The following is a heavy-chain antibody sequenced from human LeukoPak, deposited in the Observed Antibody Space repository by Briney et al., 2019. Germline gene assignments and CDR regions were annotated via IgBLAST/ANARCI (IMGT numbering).Heavy chain of an antibody. V-gene: IGHV3-23*01. CDR2: IVGSDGGT. CDR1: GFTFRNND. CDR3: AKEALDCSGGRCYYGYYYMDV. J-gene: IGHJ6*03. Sequence: GGSLRLSCAASGFTFRNNDMSWVRQAPGKGLEWVSAIVGSDGGTYYADSVKGRFTISRDNSKNTLYLQMNSLRAEDTALYYCAKEALDCSGGRCYYGYYYMDVWGKGTTVTVSS. D-gene: IGHD2-15*01.